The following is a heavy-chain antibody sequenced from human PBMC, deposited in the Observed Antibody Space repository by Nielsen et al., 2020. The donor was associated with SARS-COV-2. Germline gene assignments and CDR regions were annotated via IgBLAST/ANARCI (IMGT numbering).Heavy chain of an antibody. V-gene: IGHV1-18*01. CDR2: ISTNNGNV. J-gene: IGHJ6*03. Sequence: ASVKASCKASDNTFTTITWVRQAPGQGLEWMGRISTNNGNVKYAQSLQGRVTMTTDTSTRTVYMELKRLRSDDTAVYYCARVASGVVPGPLGIGMWYSYYYMDVWGKGTTVTVSS. CDR1: DNTFTT. CDR3: ARVASGVVPGPLGIGMWYSYYYMDV. D-gene: IGHD2-2*01.